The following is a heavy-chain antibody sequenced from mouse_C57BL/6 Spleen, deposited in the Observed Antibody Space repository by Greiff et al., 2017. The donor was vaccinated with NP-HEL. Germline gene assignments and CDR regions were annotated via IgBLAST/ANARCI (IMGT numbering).Heavy chain of an antibody. D-gene: IGHD2-4*01. CDR2: ISSGSSTI. J-gene: IGHJ2*01. V-gene: IGHV5-17*01. CDR1: GFTFSDYG. CDR3: ARSLYDYGQGYYFDD. Sequence: DVKLVESGGGLVKPGGSLKLSCAASGFTFSDYGMHWVRQAPEKGLEWVAYISSGSSTIYYADTVKGRFTISRDNAKNTLFLQMTSLRSEDTAMYYCARSLYDYGQGYYFDDWGQGTTLTVSS.